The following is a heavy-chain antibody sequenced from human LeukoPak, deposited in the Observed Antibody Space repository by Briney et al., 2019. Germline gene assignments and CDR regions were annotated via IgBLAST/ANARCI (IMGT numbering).Heavy chain of an antibody. Sequence: GASVRVSCKASGYTFTSYGTSWGRQAPGQGLEGMGWISAYNGNTNYAQKLQGRVTMTTDTSTSTAYMELSSLRSEDTAVYYCAPGFLSGYGMDVWGQGTTVTVSS. D-gene: IGHD2/OR15-2a*01. J-gene: IGHJ6*02. CDR2: ISAYNGNT. CDR1: GYTFTSYG. V-gene: IGHV1-18*01. CDR3: APGFLSGYGMDV.